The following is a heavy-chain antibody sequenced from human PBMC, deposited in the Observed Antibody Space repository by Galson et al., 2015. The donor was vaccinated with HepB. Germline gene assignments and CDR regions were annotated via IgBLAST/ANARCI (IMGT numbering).Heavy chain of an antibody. V-gene: IGHV3-30*18. CDR2: ISHDGSNK. CDR1: GFTFSHYD. Sequence: SLRLSCAASGFTFSHYDMHWVRQAPGQGLEWVAVISHDGSNKYYADSVKGRFTISRDNSKNTLYLQMNSLRGEDTALYYCAKDPYLYSALAGTLAGFDYCGQGTLSPSPQ. CDR3: AKDPYLYSALAGTLAGFDY. J-gene: IGHJ4*02. D-gene: IGHD6-19*01.